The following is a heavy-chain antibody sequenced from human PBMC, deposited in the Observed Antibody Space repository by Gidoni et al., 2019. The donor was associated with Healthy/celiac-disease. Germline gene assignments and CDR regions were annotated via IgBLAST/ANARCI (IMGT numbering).Heavy chain of an antibody. Sequence: EVQLVQSGAEVKKPGESLKISCKGSGYSFTSYWIGWVRQMPGKGLEWMGIIYPGDSDTRYSPSFQGQVTISADKSISTAYLQWSSLKASDTAMYYCARPKDIVVVPAAIAPYYFDYWGQGTLVTVSS. J-gene: IGHJ4*02. CDR1: GYSFTSYW. V-gene: IGHV5-51*01. CDR3: ARPKDIVVVPAAIAPYYFDY. CDR2: IYPGDSDT. D-gene: IGHD2-2*02.